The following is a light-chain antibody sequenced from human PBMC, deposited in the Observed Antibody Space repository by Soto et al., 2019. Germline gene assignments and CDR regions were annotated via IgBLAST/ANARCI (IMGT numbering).Light chain of an antibody. CDR1: QSGNSNY. CDR2: GAS. J-gene: IGKJ1*01. CDR3: QQYGSSPRT. V-gene: IGKV3-20*01. Sequence: EIVLTQSPGTLSLSPGERATLSCRASQSGNSNYLAWYQQKPGQAPRLLIYGASSRATGIPDRFSGSGSGTDFTLTIRRLEPEDFAVYYCQQYGSSPRTFGQGTKVEIK.